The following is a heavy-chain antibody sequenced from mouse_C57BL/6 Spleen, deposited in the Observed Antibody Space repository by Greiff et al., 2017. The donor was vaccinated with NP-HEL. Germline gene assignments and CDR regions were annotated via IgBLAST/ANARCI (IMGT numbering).Heavy chain of an antibody. CDR3: ARHDEWGGLDY. Sequence: VQVVEPGAELVKPGASVKLSCKASGYTFTEYTIHWVKQRSGQGLEWIGWFYPGSGSTKYNEKFKDKATLTVDKSSSTVYMELSRLTSEDSAVYFCARHDEWGGLDYWGKGTSLTVSS. CDR2: FYPGSGST. V-gene: IGHV1-62-2*01. CDR1: GYTFTEYT. D-gene: IGHD1-1*02. J-gene: IGHJ2*03.